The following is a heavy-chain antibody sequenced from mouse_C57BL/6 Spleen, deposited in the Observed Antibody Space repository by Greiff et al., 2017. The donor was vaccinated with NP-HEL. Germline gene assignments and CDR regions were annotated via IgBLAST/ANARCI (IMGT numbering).Heavy chain of an antibody. CDR2: IDPNSGGT. J-gene: IGHJ2*01. V-gene: IGHV1-72*01. D-gene: IGHD3-2*02. CDR3: ARRDSSGFLFDY. Sequence: QVQLQQPGAELVKPGASVKLSCKASGYTFTRYWMHWVKQRPGRGLEWIGRIDPNSGGTKYNEKFKSKATLTVDKPSSTAYMQLSNLTTEDSAVYYCARRDSSGFLFDYWGQGTTLTVSS. CDR1: GYTFTRYW.